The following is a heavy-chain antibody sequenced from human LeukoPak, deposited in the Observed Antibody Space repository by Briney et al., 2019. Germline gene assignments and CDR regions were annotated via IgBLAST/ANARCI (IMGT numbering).Heavy chain of an antibody. Sequence: PSETLSLTCTVSGGSISSSSYYWGWIRQPPGKGLEWIGSIYYSGSTYYNPSLKSRVTISVDTSKNQFSLKLSSVTAADTAVYYCAGGQQGYYMDVWGKGTTVTVSS. CDR2: IYYSGST. J-gene: IGHJ6*03. V-gene: IGHV4-39*07. CDR3: AGGQQGYYMDV. CDR1: GGSISSSSYY.